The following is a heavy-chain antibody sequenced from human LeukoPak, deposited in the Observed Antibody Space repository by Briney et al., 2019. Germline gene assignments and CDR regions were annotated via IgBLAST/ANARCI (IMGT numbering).Heavy chain of an antibody. CDR2: ISWNSGSI. J-gene: IGHJ4*02. CDR3: ARVDSSSWNYFDY. Sequence: GGSLRLSCAASGFTFDDYAMHWVRQAPGKGLEWVSGISWNSGSIGYADSVKGRFTISRDNTKNSLYLQMNSLRAEDTAVYYCARVDSSSWNYFDYWGQGTLVTVSS. V-gene: IGHV3-9*01. CDR1: GFTFDDYA. D-gene: IGHD6-13*01.